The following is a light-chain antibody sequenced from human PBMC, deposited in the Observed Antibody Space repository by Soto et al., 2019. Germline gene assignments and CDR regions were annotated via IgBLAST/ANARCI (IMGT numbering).Light chain of an antibody. CDR1: SSDVGDYKF. Sequence: SALTQPPSASGSPGQSVTISCTGTSSDVGDYKFVSWYQQHPGKAPKLMIYEVSRRPSGVPDRFSGSKSGNTASLTVSGLQAVDEADYYCSSYAGNNNVVFGGGTQLTVL. CDR2: EVS. V-gene: IGLV2-8*01. J-gene: IGLJ2*01. CDR3: SSYAGNNNVV.